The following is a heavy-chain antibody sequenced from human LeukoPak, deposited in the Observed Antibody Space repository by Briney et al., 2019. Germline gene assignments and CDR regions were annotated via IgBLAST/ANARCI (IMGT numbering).Heavy chain of an antibody. V-gene: IGHV3-49*04. Sequence: GGSLRLSCTASGFTFGDYAMSWVCQAPGKGLEWVGFIRSKAYGGTTEYAASVKGRFTISRDDSKSIAYLQMNSLKTEDTAVYYCTRDRYDILTGYSFDYWGQGTLVTVSS. CDR3: TRDRYDILTGYSFDY. CDR1: GFTFGDYA. CDR2: IRSKAYGGTT. D-gene: IGHD3-9*01. J-gene: IGHJ4*02.